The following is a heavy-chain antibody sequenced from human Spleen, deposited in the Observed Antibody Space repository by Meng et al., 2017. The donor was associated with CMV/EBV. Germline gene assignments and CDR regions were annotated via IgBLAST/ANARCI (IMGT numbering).Heavy chain of an antibody. CDR3: ARHTRRTATGTHYFLDS. Sequence: SISSSSYYWGWIRQPPGKGLEWIGSIYYSGNSYLNPSLRSRVTVSVDTSKSQLSLKLTSATAADTAVYYCARHTRRTATGTHYFLDSWGQGTLVTVSS. CDR1: SISSSSYY. CDR2: IYYSGNS. J-gene: IGHJ4*02. D-gene: IGHD6-13*01. V-gene: IGHV4-39*01.